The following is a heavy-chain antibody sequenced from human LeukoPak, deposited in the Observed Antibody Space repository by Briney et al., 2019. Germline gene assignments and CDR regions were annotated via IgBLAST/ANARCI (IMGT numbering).Heavy chain of an antibody. CDR2: IRSKANSYAT. J-gene: IGHJ4*02. D-gene: IGHD6-19*01. CDR1: GFTFRGSA. CDR3: TRPGYSSGWDDY. V-gene: IGHV3-73*01. Sequence: GGSLRLSCAASGFTFRGSAMHWVRQASGKGLEWVGRIRSKANSYATGYAASVKGRFTISRDDSKNTAYLQMNSLKTEDTAVYYCTRPGYSSGWDDYWGQGTLVTVSS.